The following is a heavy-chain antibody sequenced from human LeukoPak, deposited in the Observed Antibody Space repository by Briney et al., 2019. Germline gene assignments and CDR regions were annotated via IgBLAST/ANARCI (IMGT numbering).Heavy chain of an antibody. J-gene: IGHJ5*02. CDR2: INHSGST. Sequence: SETLSLTCAVYGGSFSGYYWSWIRQPPGKGLEWIGEINHSGSTNYNPSLKSRVTISVDTSKNQFSLKLSSVTAADTAVYYCARRGGKPGYSSSWLLKRGFDPWGQGTLVTVSS. CDR3: ARRGGKPGYSSSWLLKRGFDP. D-gene: IGHD6-13*01. CDR1: GGSFSGYY. V-gene: IGHV4-34*01.